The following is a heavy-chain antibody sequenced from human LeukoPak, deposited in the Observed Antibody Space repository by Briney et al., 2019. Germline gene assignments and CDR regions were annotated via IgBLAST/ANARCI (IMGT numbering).Heavy chain of an antibody. Sequence: SETLSLTCTVSGGSISSSSYYWGWIRQPPGKGLEWIGSIYYSGSTYYNPSLKSRVTISVDTSKHQFSLKLSSVTAADTAVYYCARVTAAAAYWFDPWGQGTLVTVSS. D-gene: IGHD6-13*01. J-gene: IGHJ5*02. V-gene: IGHV4-39*07. CDR3: ARVTAAAAYWFDP. CDR2: IYYSGST. CDR1: GGSISSSSYY.